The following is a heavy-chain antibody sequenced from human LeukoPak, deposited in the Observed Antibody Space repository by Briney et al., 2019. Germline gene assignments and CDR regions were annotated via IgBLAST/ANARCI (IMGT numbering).Heavy chain of an antibody. V-gene: IGHV1-18*01. J-gene: IGHJ4*02. CDR1: VYTCTSYG. CDR3: ARVLGYYDSSGSYYSGN. Sequence: GASVKVSCKAAVYTCTSYGISWVRQAPAQGHEWMGWISAYNGKTNYAQKPQSRVTMTTDTSTSTAYMELRSMRSDATALDYCARVLGYYDSSGSYYSGNWGQGTLVTVSS. D-gene: IGHD3-22*01. CDR2: ISAYNGKT.